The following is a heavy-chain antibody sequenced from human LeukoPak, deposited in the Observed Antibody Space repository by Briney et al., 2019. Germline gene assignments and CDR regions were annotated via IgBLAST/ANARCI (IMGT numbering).Heavy chain of an antibody. V-gene: IGHV3-48*03. Sequence: GGSLRLSCAASGLPFSPFAMKWVRQAPGEGLEWLSYISGDSSTIYYADSVKGRFTISRDNAKTSVSLQMNSLRAEDTAVYFCVAGDLQYVDYWGQGSRVSVSS. J-gene: IGHJ4*02. D-gene: IGHD1-1*01. CDR1: GLPFSPFA. CDR2: ISGDSSTI. CDR3: VAGDLQYVDY.